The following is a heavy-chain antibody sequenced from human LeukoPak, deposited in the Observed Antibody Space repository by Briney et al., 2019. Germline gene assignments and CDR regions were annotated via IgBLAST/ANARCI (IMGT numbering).Heavy chain of an antibody. D-gene: IGHD6-19*01. CDR1: GFAFSTYA. CDR2: IGGSGGST. J-gene: IGHJ5*02. V-gene: IGHV3-23*01. CDR3: AAQQWLENWFDP. Sequence: GGSLRLSCAASGFAFSTYAMNWVRQAPGKGLEWVTGIGGSGGSTYYADSVKGRFTISRDNSKNTLYLQMNSLRAEDTAVYYCAAQQWLENWFDPWGQGTLVTVSS.